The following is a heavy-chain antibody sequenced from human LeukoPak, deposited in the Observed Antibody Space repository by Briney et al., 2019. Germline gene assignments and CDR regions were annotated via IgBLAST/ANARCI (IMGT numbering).Heavy chain of an antibody. CDR1: GFTFSSYE. D-gene: IGHD1-26*01. J-gene: IGHJ4*02. CDR3: ARVGSYYPSGPNDY. Sequence: GRSLRLSCAASGFTFSSYEMNWVRQAPGKGLEWVSYISSSGSTIYYADSVKGRFTISRDNAKNSLYLQMNSLRAEDTAVYYCARVGSYYPSGPNDYWGQGTLVTVSS. V-gene: IGHV3-48*03. CDR2: ISSSGSTI.